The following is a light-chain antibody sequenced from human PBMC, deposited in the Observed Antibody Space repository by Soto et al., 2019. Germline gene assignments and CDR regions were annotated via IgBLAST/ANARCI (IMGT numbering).Light chain of an antibody. CDR3: QQYGNSPIT. CDR2: AAS. V-gene: IGKV3-20*01. Sequence: EIVLTQSPATLSLSPGERVTLSCRASQSVSYYLSWYQQKPGQAPRLLVSAASNRATGIPDRFSGSGSGTDFSLTISRLEPEDFAVYYCQQYGNSPITFGQGTRLEIK. CDR1: QSVSYY. J-gene: IGKJ5*01.